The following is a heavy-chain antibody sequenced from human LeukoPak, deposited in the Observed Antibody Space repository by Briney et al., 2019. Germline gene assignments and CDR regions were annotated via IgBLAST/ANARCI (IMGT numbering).Heavy chain of an antibody. CDR1: GFTFSSYE. CDR3: AELGITMIGGV. CDR2: ISSSGSTI. Sequence: GGSLRLSCAASGFTFSSYEMNWVRQAPGKGLEWVSYISSSGSTIYYADSVKGRFTISRDNAKNSLYLQMNSLRAEDTAVYYCAELGITMIGGVWGIGTTVTISS. J-gene: IGHJ6*04. V-gene: IGHV3-48*03. D-gene: IGHD3-10*02.